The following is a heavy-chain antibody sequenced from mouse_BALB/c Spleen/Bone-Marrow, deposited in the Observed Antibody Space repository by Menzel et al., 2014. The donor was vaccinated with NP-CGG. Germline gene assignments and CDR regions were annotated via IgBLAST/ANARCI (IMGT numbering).Heavy chain of an antibody. CDR1: GYTFSSYW. CDR2: ILPGSGST. Sequence: QVQLQQSGAELMKPGASMKISCKATGYTFSSYWIEWVKQRPGHGLEWIGEILPGSGSTNYNERLKGKATFTADTSSNTAYMQPSSLTSEDSAVYYCARAYYVNYDAMDYWGQGTSVTVSS. D-gene: IGHD2-10*01. J-gene: IGHJ4*01. V-gene: IGHV1-9*01. CDR3: ARAYYVNYDAMDY.